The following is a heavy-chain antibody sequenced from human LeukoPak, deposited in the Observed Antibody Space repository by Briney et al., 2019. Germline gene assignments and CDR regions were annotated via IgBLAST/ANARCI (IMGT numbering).Heavy chain of an antibody. J-gene: IGHJ4*02. CDR2: INPSGGST. CDR3: AIRRGGNSGLDY. Sequence: ASVKVSCKASGYTFTGYYMHWVRQAPGQGLEWMGIINPSGGSTSYAQKFQGRVTMTRDTSTSTVYMELSSLRSEDTAVYYCAIRRGGNSGLDYWGQGTLVTVSS. D-gene: IGHD4-23*01. CDR1: GYTFTGYY. V-gene: IGHV1-46*01.